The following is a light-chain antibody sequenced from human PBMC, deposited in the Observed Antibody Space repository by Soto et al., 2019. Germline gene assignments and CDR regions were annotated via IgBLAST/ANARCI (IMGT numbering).Light chain of an antibody. CDR1: QSVSSSY. CDR2: DAS. V-gene: IGKV3-20*01. CDR3: QQYGSSGT. J-gene: IGKJ1*01. Sequence: EIVLTQSPGTLSLSPGERATLSCRASQSVSSSYLACYQQKPGHAPRLLIYDASTRATGIPDRFSGSGSGTDLTLTISRLEPEDFAVYYCQQYGSSGTFGQGTKVDIK.